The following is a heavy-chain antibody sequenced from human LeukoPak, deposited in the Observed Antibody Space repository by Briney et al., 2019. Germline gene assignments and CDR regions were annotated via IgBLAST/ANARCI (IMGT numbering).Heavy chain of an antibody. J-gene: IGHJ4*02. Sequence: PSETLSLTCTVSGGSISSYYWSWIRQPPGKGLEWIGYIYYSGSTNYNPSLKSRVTISVDTSKNQFSLKLSSVTAADTAVYYCARVAAEMVSCYFDYWGQGTLVTVSS. CDR1: GGSISSYY. CDR2: IYYSGST. CDR3: ARVAAEMVSCYFDY. D-gene: IGHD5-24*01. V-gene: IGHV4-59*01.